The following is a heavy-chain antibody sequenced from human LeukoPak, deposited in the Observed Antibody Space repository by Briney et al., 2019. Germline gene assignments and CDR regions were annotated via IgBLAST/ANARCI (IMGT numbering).Heavy chain of an antibody. J-gene: IGHJ6*03. CDR2: ISAYNGNT. CDR3: ARTIWSGYYKYYYYMDV. Sequence: ASVKVSCKASGYTFTSYGISWVRQAPGQGLEWMGWISAYNGNTNYAQKLQGRVTMTTDTSTSTAYMELRSLRSDDTAVYYCARTIWSGYYKYYYYMDVWGKGTTVTVSS. D-gene: IGHD3-3*01. CDR1: GYTFTSYG. V-gene: IGHV1-18*01.